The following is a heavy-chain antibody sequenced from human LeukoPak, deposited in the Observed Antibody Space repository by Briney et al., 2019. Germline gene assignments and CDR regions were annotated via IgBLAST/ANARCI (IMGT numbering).Heavy chain of an antibody. D-gene: IGHD3-22*01. CDR2: INPNSGGT. Sequence: ASVKVSCKASGHTFTGYYMHWVRQAPGQGLEWMGWINPNSGGTNYAQKFQGRVTMTRDTSISTAYMELSRLRSDDTAVYYCATGGVYYDSSGYYYDAFDIWGLGTMVTVSS. CDR3: ATGGVYYDSSGYYYDAFDI. CDR1: GHTFTGYY. V-gene: IGHV1-2*02. J-gene: IGHJ3*02.